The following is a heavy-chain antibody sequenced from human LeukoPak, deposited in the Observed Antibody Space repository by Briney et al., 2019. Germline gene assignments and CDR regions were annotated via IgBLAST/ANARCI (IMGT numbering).Heavy chain of an antibody. CDR3: ARGRNSGQAAEGTNWFDP. D-gene: IGHD1-26*01. CDR1: GFTFSSYS. V-gene: IGHV4-34*01. J-gene: IGHJ5*02. CDR2: INHSGST. Sequence: GSLRLSCAASGFTFSSYSMNWVRQPPGKGLEWIGEINHSGSTNYNPSLKSRVTISVDTSKNQFSLKLSSVTAADTAVYYCARGRNSGQAAEGTNWFDPWGQGTLVTVSS.